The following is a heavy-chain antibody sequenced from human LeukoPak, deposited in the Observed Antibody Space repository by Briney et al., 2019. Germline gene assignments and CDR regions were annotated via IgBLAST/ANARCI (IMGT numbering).Heavy chain of an antibody. Sequence: PGGSLRLSCAASGFTFDDYGMSWVRQAPGKGLEWVSGINWNGGSTGYADSVKGRFTISRDNAKNSLYLQMNSLRAEDTALYYCARLRGYSYGQAYFDYWGQGTLVTVSS. V-gene: IGHV3-20*04. D-gene: IGHD5-18*01. CDR2: INWNGGST. J-gene: IGHJ4*02. CDR1: GFTFDDYG. CDR3: ARLRGYSYGQAYFDY.